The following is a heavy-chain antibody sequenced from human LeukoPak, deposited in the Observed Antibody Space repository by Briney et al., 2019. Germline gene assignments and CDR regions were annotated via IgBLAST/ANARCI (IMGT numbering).Heavy chain of an antibody. Sequence: SETLSLTCTVSGGSISSSSYYWGWLRQPPGTGLEWIGSIYYSGSTYYNPSLKSRVTISVDTSKNQFSLKLSSVTAADTAVYYCARGGGGLWSFDYWGQGTLVTVSS. CDR3: ARGGGGLWSFDY. J-gene: IGHJ4*02. CDR2: IYYSGST. D-gene: IGHD2-21*01. CDR1: GGSISSSSYY. V-gene: IGHV4-39*01.